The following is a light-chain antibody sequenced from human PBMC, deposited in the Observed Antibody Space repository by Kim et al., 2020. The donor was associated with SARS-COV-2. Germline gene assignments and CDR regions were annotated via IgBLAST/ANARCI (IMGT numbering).Light chain of an antibody. CDR3: QQSHTIPYT. Sequence: DIQMTQSPSSLSASVGDRVTITCRASQSIRNYLNWYQQKPGKAPNLLIYAASSLQSGVPSRFSGSGYGTDFTLTISSLEPEDFATYYCQQSHTIPYTFGQGTKLEIK. J-gene: IGKJ2*01. CDR2: AAS. CDR1: QSIRNY. V-gene: IGKV1-39*01.